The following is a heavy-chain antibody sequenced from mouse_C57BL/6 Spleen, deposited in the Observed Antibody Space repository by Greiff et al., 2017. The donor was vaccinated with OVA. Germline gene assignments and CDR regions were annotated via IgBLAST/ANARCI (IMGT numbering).Heavy chain of an antibody. J-gene: IGHJ3*01. CDR1: GYTFTDYY. Sequence: EVKLQQSGPELVKPGASVKISCTASGYTFTDYYMNWVKQSHGKSLEWIGDINPNNGGTSYNQKFKGKATLTVDKSSSTAYMELRSLTSADSAVYYCTVTGAWFAYWGQGTLVTVSA. V-gene: IGHV1-26*01. D-gene: IGHD4-1*01. CDR3: TVTGAWFAY. CDR2: INPNNGGT.